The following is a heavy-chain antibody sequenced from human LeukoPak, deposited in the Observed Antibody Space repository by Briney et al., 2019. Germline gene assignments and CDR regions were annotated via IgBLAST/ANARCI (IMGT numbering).Heavy chain of an antibody. Sequence: ASVTVSCKASGYTFTSYGISWVRQAPGQGLEWMGWISAYNGNTNYAQKLQGRVTITTDTSTSTAYMELRSLRSDDTAVYYCARDLRIAVAGVDAFDIWGQGTMVTVSS. CDR3: ARDLRIAVAGVDAFDI. CDR2: ISAYNGNT. V-gene: IGHV1-18*01. CDR1: GYTFTSYG. D-gene: IGHD6-19*01. J-gene: IGHJ3*02.